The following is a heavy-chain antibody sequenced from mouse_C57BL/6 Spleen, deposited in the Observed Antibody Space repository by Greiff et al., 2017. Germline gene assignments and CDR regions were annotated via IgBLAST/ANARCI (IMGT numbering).Heavy chain of an antibody. CDR3: TYGNYERDY. D-gene: IGHD2-10*02. CDR2: IDPENGDT. Sequence: VQLQQSGAELVRPGASVKLSCTASGFNIKDDYMHWVKQRPEQGLEWIGWIDPENGDTEYASKFQGNATITADTSSNTAYLQLSSLTSEDTAVYYCTYGNYERDYWGQGTTLTVSS. V-gene: IGHV14-4*01. CDR1: GFNIKDDY. J-gene: IGHJ2*01.